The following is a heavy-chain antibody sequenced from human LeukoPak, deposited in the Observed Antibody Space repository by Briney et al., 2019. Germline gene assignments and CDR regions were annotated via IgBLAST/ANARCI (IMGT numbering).Heavy chain of an antibody. Sequence: SETLSLTCAVYGGSFSGYYWSWIRQPPGKGLEWIGEINHSGSTNYNPSLKSRVTISVDTSKNQFSLKLSSVTAADTAVYYCARQGSSAVAGYWGQGTLVTVSS. D-gene: IGHD6-19*01. V-gene: IGHV4-34*01. J-gene: IGHJ4*02. CDR3: ARQGSSAVAGY. CDR1: GGSFSGYY. CDR2: INHSGST.